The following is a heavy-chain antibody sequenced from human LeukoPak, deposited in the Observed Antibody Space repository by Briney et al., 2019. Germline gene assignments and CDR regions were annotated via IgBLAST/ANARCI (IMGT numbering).Heavy chain of an antibody. CDR2: INPNSGGT. Sequence: ASVNVSCKACGYTFTGYYMHWVRQAPGQGLEWMGWINPNSGGTNYAQKFQGRVTMTRDTSISTAYMELSRLRSDDTAVYYCARHYYDSSGYYPGLGYWGQGTLVTVSS. J-gene: IGHJ4*02. V-gene: IGHV1-2*02. D-gene: IGHD3-22*01. CDR1: GYTFTGYY. CDR3: ARHYYDSSGYYPGLGY.